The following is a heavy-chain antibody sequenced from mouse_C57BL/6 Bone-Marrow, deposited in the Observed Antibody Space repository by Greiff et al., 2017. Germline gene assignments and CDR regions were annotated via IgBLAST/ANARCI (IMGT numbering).Heavy chain of an antibody. Sequence: EVMLVESGEGLVKPGGSLKLSCAASGFTFSSYAMSWVRQTPEKRLEWVAYISSGGDYIYYADTVKGRFTISRDNARNTLYLQMSSLKSEDTAMYYCTRDGGYYYGSSYWYFDVWGTGTTVTVSS. D-gene: IGHD1-1*01. CDR1: GFTFSSYA. V-gene: IGHV5-9-1*02. CDR2: ISSGGDYI. CDR3: TRDGGYYYGSSYWYFDV. J-gene: IGHJ1*03.